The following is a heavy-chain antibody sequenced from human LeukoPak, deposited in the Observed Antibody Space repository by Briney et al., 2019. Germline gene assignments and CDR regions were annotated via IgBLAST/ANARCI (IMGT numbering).Heavy chain of an antibody. CDR2: IWYDGSNK. J-gene: IGHJ4*02. CDR1: GFTFSSYG. CDR3: ARSVAMAASFDY. V-gene: IGHV3-33*01. D-gene: IGHD5-12*01. Sequence: GRSLRLSCAASGFTFSSYGMPWVRQAPGKGLEWVAVIWYDGSNKYYADSVKGRFTISRDNSKNTLYLQMNSLRAEDTAVYYCARSVAMAASFDYWGQGTLVTVSS.